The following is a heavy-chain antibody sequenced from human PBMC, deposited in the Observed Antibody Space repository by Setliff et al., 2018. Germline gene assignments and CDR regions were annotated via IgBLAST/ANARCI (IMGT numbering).Heavy chain of an antibody. CDR1: DGSFSGYY. J-gene: IGHJ4*02. Sequence: PSETLSLTCAVYDGSFSGYYWSWIRQPPGKGLEWIGEIDHSGNTNYNPSLKSRFTISRDNAKNSLYLQMNSLRVEDTAVYYCAIGDRYTTGWGFDYWGQGTLVTVSS. CDR2: IDHSGNT. D-gene: IGHD6-19*01. V-gene: IGHV4-34*01. CDR3: AIGDRYTTGWGFDY.